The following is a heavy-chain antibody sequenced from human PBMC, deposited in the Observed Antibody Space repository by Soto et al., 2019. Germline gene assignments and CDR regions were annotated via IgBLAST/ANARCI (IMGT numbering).Heavy chain of an antibody. Sequence: PGGSLRLSCAASGFTFRIYTMTWVRQAPGKGLEWVSSISDSSSHIYYPDSVKGRFTVSRDNAKNSLYLQVNSLRAEDTAVYYCARVRSGGSGYFDYWGQGTLVTVSS. CDR2: ISDSSSHI. V-gene: IGHV3-21*01. CDR1: GFTFRIYT. CDR3: ARVRSGGSGYFDY. D-gene: IGHD2-15*01. J-gene: IGHJ4*02.